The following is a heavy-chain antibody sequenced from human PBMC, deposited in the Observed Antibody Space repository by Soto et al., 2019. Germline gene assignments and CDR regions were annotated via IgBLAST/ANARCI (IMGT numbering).Heavy chain of an antibody. CDR2: ISGSGGST. CDR1: GFTFSSYS. J-gene: IGHJ4*02. D-gene: IGHD7-27*01. Sequence: GGSLRLSCAASGFTFSSYSMNWVRQAPGKGLEWVSAISGSGGSTYYADSVKGRFTISRDNSKNTLFLQMNSLRAEDTALYYCARNWGILDYWGQGTLVTVSS. V-gene: IGHV3-23*01. CDR3: ARNWGILDY.